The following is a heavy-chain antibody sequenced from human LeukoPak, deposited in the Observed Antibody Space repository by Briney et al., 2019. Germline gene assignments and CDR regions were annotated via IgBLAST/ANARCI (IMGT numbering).Heavy chain of an antibody. Sequence: ASVKVSCKVSGYTLTELSMHWVRQAPGKGLEWMGGFDPEDGETIYAQKFQGRVTMTEDTSTDTAYMELSSLRSEDTAVYYCATNGQWLGQLPFDYWGQGTLVTVSS. CDR1: GYTLTELS. J-gene: IGHJ4*02. CDR3: ATNGQWLGQLPFDY. CDR2: FDPEDGET. D-gene: IGHD6-19*01. V-gene: IGHV1-24*01.